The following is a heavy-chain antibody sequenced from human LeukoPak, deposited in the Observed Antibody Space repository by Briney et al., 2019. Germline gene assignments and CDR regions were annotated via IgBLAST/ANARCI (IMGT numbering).Heavy chain of an antibody. Sequence: PGRSLRLSCAASGFTFSSYGMHWVRQAPGKGLEWVEVIWYDGSNKYYADSVKGRFTISRDNTNSSLYLQINSLSAEDTAVYFCARDSRHGYTYGLDSWGQGTLVTVSS. D-gene: IGHD5-18*01. V-gene: IGHV3-33*01. J-gene: IGHJ4*02. CDR2: IWYDGSNK. CDR3: ARDSRHGYTYGLDS. CDR1: GFTFSSYG.